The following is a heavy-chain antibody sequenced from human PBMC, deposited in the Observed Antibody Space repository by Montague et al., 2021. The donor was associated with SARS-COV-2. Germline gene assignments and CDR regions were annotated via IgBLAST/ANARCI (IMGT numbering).Heavy chain of an antibody. CDR1: GFDFFNFD. Sequence: SLRLSCAASGFDFFNFDMAWVRQAPGRGLEWISDISSSGATILYADSLKGRFTISRDNIQKSPYLQMNSLRAEDTAVYYCATNKYCTLHDCLHGRHYFDHRGQGTLVTVSS. D-gene: IGHD2-8*01. J-gene: IGHJ4*02. CDR3: ATNKYCTLHDCLHGRHYFDH. CDR2: ISSSGATI. V-gene: IGHV3-48*03.